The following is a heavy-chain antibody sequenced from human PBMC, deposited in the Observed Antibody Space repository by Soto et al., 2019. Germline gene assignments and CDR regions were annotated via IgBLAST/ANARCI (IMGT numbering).Heavy chain of an antibody. CDR3: ARSGSVPYYYYGLDV. Sequence: VQLVQSGAEVKKPGASVKVSCKASGYTFSRSSISWVRQAPGQGLEWMGWISTYNGDTNYAQKVQGRVTMTTDASTSTAFMELMSLRSDHTAVYYCARSGSVPYYYYGLDVWGQGTTVTVSS. V-gene: IGHV1-18*01. CDR2: ISTYNGDT. J-gene: IGHJ6*02. D-gene: IGHD1-26*01. CDR1: GYTFSRSS.